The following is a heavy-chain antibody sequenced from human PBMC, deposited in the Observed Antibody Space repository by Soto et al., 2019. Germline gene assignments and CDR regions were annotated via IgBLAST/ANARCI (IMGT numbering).Heavy chain of an antibody. CDR2: ISSTGETT. V-gene: IGHV3-48*01. CDR1: GFTFSTYS. CDR3: ARDVRLPDY. D-gene: IGHD3-10*02. Sequence: EVQLVESGGGLVPPGGSLRLSCAASGFTFSTYSMNWDRQAPGKGLEWVSFISSTGETTYYPDSVKGRLTISRDNAKNSLFLQMNSLTAEDTAVYYCARDVRLPDYWGQGTLVSVSS. J-gene: IGHJ4*02.